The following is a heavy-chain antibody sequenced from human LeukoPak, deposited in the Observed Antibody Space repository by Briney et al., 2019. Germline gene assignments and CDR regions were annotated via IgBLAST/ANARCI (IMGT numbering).Heavy chain of an antibody. CDR2: ISGSGGST. J-gene: IGHJ4*02. D-gene: IGHD2-21*02. V-gene: IGHV3-23*01. CDR3: AKPAWAIVVVTHIDY. CDR1: GFTFSSYA. Sequence: GGSLRLSCAASGFTFSSYAMSWVRQAPGKGLEWVSAISGSGGSTYYADSVKGRFTISRDNSKNTLYPQMNSLRAEDTAVYYCAKPAWAIVVVTHIDYWGQGTLVTVSS.